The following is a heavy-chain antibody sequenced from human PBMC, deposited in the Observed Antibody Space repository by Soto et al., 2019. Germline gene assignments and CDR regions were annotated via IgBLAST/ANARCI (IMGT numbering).Heavy chain of an antibody. CDR2: IWYDGSNK. CDR3: AGAPYCSGGSCYFEYFQH. Sequence: GGSLRLSFAASGFTFSSYCMHWVRPAPGKGLEWVAVIWYDGSNKYYADSVKGRFTISRDNSKNTLYLQMNSLRAEDTAVYYCAGAPYCSGGSCYFEYFQHWGQGTLVTVSS. V-gene: IGHV3-33*01. D-gene: IGHD2-15*01. J-gene: IGHJ1*01. CDR1: GFTFSSYC.